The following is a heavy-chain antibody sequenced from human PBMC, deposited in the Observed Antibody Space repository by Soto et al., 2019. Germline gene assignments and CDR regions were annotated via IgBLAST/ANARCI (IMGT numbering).Heavy chain of an antibody. J-gene: IGHJ5*02. CDR2: MNPNSGNT. Sequence: QVQLVQSGAEVKKPGASVKVSCKASGYTFTSYDINWVRQATGQGLEWMGWMNPNSGNTGYAQKFQGRVTMTRNTSISTAYMELRSRRSEDTAVYYCARGLLRFLEWSRINWFDPWGQGTLVTVSS. V-gene: IGHV1-8*01. CDR3: ARGLLRFLEWSRINWFDP. CDR1: GYTFTSYD. D-gene: IGHD3-3*01.